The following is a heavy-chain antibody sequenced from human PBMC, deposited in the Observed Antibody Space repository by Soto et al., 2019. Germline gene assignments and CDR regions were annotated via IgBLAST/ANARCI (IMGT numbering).Heavy chain of an antibody. Sequence: PSETLSLTCTVSGGSISSYYWSWIRQPPGKGLEWIGYIYYSGSTNYNPSLKSRVTISVDTSKNQFSLKLSSVTAADTAVYYCARDISPSIAAPRYYYYGMDVWGQGTTVTVSS. CDR1: GGSISSYY. CDR2: IYYSGST. V-gene: IGHV4-59*01. CDR3: ARDISPSIAAPRYYYYGMDV. D-gene: IGHD6-6*01. J-gene: IGHJ6*02.